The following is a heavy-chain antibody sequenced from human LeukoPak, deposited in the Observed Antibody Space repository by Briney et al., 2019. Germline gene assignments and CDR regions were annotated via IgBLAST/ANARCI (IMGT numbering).Heavy chain of an antibody. CDR3: ARMYYDILTGYYGWFDP. CDR1: GGSISSYY. J-gene: IGHJ5*02. D-gene: IGHD3-9*01. CDR2: IYYSGST. V-gene: IGHV4-59*08. Sequence: SETLSLTCTFSGGSISSYYWSWIRQPPGKGLEWIGYIYYSGSTNYNPSLKSRVTISVDTSKNQFSLKLSSVTAADTAVYYCARMYYDILTGYYGWFDPWGQGTLVTVSS.